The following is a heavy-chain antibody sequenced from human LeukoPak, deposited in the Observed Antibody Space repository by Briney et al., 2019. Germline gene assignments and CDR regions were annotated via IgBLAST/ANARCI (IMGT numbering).Heavy chain of an antibody. CDR3: ARPALRTIYNWFDP. V-gene: IGHV1-2*02. J-gene: IGHJ5*02. CDR1: GYTFTGYY. CDR2: INPNSGGT. D-gene: IGHD3-3*01. Sequence: ASVKVSCKASGYTFTGYYMHGVRQAPGQGLEWMGWINPNSGGTNYAQKFQGRVTMTRDTSISTAYMELSRLRSDDTAVYSCARPALRTIYNWFDPWGQGTLVTVSS.